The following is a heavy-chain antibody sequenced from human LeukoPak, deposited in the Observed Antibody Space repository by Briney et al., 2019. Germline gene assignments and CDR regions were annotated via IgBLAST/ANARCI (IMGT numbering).Heavy chain of an antibody. CDR3: ARRVVADFDY. V-gene: IGHV4-34*01. J-gene: IGHJ4*02. CDR2: INHSGST. D-gene: IGHD2-15*01. CDR1: GGSFSGYY. Sequence: PSETLSLTCAVHGGSFSGYYWSWIRQPPGKGLEWIGEINHSGSTNYNPSLKSRVTISVDTSKNQFSLKLNSVTAADTAVYYCARRVVADFDYWGQGTLVTVSS.